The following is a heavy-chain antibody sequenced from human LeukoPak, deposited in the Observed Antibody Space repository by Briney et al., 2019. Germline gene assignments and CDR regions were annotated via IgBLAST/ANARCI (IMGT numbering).Heavy chain of an antibody. Sequence: GVSLRLSCAASGFTFSSYAMRWVRQAPGKGLEWVSAISGSGGSTYYADSVKGRFTISRDNSKNTLYLQMNSLRAEDTAVYYCAKGGSGSALGYGMDVWGQGTTVTVSS. CDR1: GFTFSSYA. CDR3: AKGGSGSALGYGMDV. V-gene: IGHV3-23*01. CDR2: ISGSGGST. J-gene: IGHJ6*02. D-gene: IGHD1-26*01.